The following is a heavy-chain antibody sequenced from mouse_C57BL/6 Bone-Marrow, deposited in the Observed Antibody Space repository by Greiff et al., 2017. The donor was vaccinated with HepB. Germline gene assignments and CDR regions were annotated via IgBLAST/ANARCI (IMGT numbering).Heavy chain of an antibody. V-gene: IGHV1-81*01. D-gene: IGHD1-1*01. CDR3: ARDPPYYYGSSPFAY. CDR1: GYTFTSYG. Sequence: VQLVESGAELARPGASVKLSCKASGYTFTSYGISWVKQRTGQGLEWIGEIYPRSGNTYNNEKFKGKATLTADKSSSTAYMELRSLTSEDSAVYFCARDPPYYYGSSPFAYWGQGTLVTVSA. J-gene: IGHJ3*01. CDR2: IYPRSGNT.